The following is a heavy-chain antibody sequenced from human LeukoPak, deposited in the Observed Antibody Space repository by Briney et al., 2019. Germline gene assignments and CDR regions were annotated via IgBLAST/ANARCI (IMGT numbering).Heavy chain of an antibody. CDR3: AKDDYDFWSGY. D-gene: IGHD3-3*01. CDR2: ISGSGGST. Sequence: GGSLRLSCAASGSTFSSYAMSWVRQAPGKGLEWVSAISGSGGSTYYADSVKGRFTISRDNSKNTLYLQMNSLRAEDTAVYYCAKDDYDFWSGYWGQGTLVTVSS. CDR1: GSTFSSYA. V-gene: IGHV3-23*01. J-gene: IGHJ4*02.